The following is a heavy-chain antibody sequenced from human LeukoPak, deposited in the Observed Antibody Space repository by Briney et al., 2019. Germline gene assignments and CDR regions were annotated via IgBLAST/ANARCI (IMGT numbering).Heavy chain of an antibody. J-gene: IGHJ3*02. D-gene: IGHD5-24*01. CDR1: GYTFTSYG. V-gene: IGHV1-18*01. Sequence: GASVKVSCKASGYTFTSYGISWVRQAPGQGLEWMGWISAYNGNTNYAQKLQGRVTMTTDTSTSTAYMELRSLRSDDTAVYYCARDLIQSRRWLRFEDAFDIWGQGTMVTVSS. CDR2: ISAYNGNT. CDR3: ARDLIQSRRWLRFEDAFDI.